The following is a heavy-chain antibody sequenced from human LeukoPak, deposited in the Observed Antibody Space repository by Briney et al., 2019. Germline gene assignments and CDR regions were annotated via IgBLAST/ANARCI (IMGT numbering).Heavy chain of an antibody. V-gene: IGHV1-2*02. Sequence: ASVRVSCKASGYTFTAYYMHWVRQAPGQGLEYMGWINFNGGDTNYAQKFQGRVTMTRDTSSSTVYMDLRSLRSDDTAVYYCARGLGYCTNGLCPTSWYFDYWGQRTLVTVSS. J-gene: IGHJ4*02. CDR1: GYTFTAYY. CDR2: INFNGGDT. D-gene: IGHD2-8*01. CDR3: ARGLGYCTNGLCPTSWYFDY.